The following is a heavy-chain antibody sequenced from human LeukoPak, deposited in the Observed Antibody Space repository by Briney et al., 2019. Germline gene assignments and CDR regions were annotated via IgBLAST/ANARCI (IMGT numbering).Heavy chain of an antibody. Sequence: PSETLSLTCTVSGGSISSGSYYWSWIRQPAGKGLEWIGRIYTSGSTNYNPSLKSRATISVDTSKNQFSLKLSSVTAADTAVYYCAREEEEERNWFDPWGQGTLVTVSS. D-gene: IGHD1-26*01. CDR2: IYTSGST. CDR3: AREEEEERNWFDP. CDR1: GGSISSGSYY. V-gene: IGHV4-61*02. J-gene: IGHJ5*02.